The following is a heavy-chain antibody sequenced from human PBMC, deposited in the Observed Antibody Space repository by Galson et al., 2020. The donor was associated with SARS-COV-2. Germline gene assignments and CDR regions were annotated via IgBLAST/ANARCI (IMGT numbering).Heavy chain of an antibody. D-gene: IGHD6-25*01. CDR2: ISSSGIST. Sequence: GGSLRLSCVASGFNFSNYVMSWVRQAPGKGLAWVSGISSSGISTYYADSVKGRFTISRDNFKNTLYLQMNSLRADDTAVYYCAKVGSGTWFKFDYWGQGNLVTVSS. V-gene: IGHV3-23*01. CDR3: AKVGSGTWFKFDY. CDR1: GFNFSNYV. J-gene: IGHJ4*02.